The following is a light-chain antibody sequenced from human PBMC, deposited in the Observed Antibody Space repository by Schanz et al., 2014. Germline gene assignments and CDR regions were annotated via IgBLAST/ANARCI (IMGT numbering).Light chain of an antibody. CDR1: QGVR. J-gene: IGKJ2*01. CDR2: DAS. CDR3: QLYGSSPGYT. V-gene: IGKV3D-20*01. Sequence: EIVLTQSPATLSLSPGERATLSCRASQGVRRHLIYDASNRATGIPARFSGSGSGTDFTLTITRLEPEDFAVYHCQLYGSSPGYTFGQGTKLEI.